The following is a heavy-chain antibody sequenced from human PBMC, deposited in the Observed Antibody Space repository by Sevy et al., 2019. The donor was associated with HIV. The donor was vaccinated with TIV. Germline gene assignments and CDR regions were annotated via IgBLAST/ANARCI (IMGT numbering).Heavy chain of an antibody. CDR3: ARLFSCGGDCYYLDY. CDR2: IQPDGNYT. V-gene: IGHV3-30-3*01. Sequence: GGSLRLSCAASGFTFSNYDMHWVRQAPGKGLEWVAGIQPDGNYTNYADSVKVRFTISRDDFKNTLYLQMSSLRPEDTAVYFCARLFSCGGDCYYLDYWGQGALVTVSS. D-gene: IGHD2-21*02. CDR1: GFTFSNYD. J-gene: IGHJ4*02.